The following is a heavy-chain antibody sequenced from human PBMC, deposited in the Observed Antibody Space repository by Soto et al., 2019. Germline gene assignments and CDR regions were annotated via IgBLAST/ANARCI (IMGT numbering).Heavy chain of an antibody. CDR2: ITRSAFTM. CDR1: GFTFTDYY. CDR3: ARVPYGTDLYYFDY. D-gene: IGHD3-10*01. V-gene: IGHV3-11*01. Sequence: PGGSLRLSCEGSGFTFTDYYMAWIRQAPGKGLEWVSYITRSAFTMSYADSVKGRFTTSRDNAKNSLFLQMHSLRADDTAVYYCARVPYGTDLYYFDYWGQGTLVTVSS. J-gene: IGHJ4*02.